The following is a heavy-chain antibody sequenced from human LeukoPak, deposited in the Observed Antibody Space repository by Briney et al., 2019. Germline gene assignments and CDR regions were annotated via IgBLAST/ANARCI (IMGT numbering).Heavy chain of an antibody. Sequence: GASVKVSCKASGYTVTSYGISWVRQAPGQGLEWMGWISAYNGNTNYAQKLQGRVTMTTDTSTSTAYMELRSLRSDDTAVYYCGRVSSSGWYLDYWGQGTLVTASS. J-gene: IGHJ4*02. CDR1: GYTVTSYG. V-gene: IGHV1-18*01. CDR3: GRVSSSGWYLDY. CDR2: ISAYNGNT. D-gene: IGHD6-19*01.